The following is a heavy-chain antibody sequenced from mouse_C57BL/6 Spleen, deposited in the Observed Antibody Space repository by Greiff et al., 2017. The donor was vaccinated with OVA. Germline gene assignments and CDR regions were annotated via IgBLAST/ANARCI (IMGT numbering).Heavy chain of an antibody. CDR1: GYTFPSYG. V-gene: IGHV1-81*01. D-gene: IGHD1-1*01. CDR3: EREGITTVVADY. Sequence: SGAELARPGASVKLSCKASGYTFPSYGISWVKQRTGQGLEWIGEIYPRSGNTYYNEKFKGKATLTADKSSSTAYMELRSLTSEDSAVYFCEREGITTVVADYWGQGTTLTVSS. CDR2: IYPRSGNT. J-gene: IGHJ2*01.